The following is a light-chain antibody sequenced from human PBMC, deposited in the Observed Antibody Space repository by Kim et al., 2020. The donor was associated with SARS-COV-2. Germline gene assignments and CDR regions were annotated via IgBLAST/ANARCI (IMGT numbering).Light chain of an antibody. CDR2: LNSDGSH. J-gene: IGLJ3*02. CDR1: SGHSSYA. V-gene: IGLV4-69*01. CDR3: QTSWV. Sequence: ASLGASVKLTCTLSSGHSSYAIAWHQQQPEKGPRYLMKLNSDGSHSKGDGIPDRFSGSSSGAERYLTISSLQSEDEADYYCQTSWVFGGGTKLTVL.